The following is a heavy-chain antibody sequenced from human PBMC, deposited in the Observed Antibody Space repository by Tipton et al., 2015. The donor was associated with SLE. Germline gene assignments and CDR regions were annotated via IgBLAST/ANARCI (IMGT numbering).Heavy chain of an antibody. CDR2: IYYSGST. CDR3: ARSGSCPYYYYYMDD. Sequence: TLSLTCTVSGDTISSYYWSWIRQPPGKGLEWIGYIYYSGSTNYNPSLKSRVTISVDTSKNQFSLKLSSVTAADTAVYYCARSGSCPYYYYYMDDWGKGTTVTVSS. D-gene: IGHD1-26*01. V-gene: IGHV4-59*01. CDR1: GDTISSYY. J-gene: IGHJ6*03.